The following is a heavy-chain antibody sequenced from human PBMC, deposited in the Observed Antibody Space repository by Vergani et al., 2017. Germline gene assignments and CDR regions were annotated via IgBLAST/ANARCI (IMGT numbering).Heavy chain of an antibody. CDR1: GGSISSGSYY. D-gene: IGHD2-2*01. Sequence: QVQLQESGPGLVKPSQTLSLTCTVSGGSISSGSYYWSWIRQPAGKGLEWIGRIYTSGSTNYNPSLKSRVTISVDTSKNQFSLKLSSVTAADTAVYYCAGDGGRKVPDAIGGFDPWGQGTLVTVSS. CDR2: IYTSGST. V-gene: IGHV4-61*02. J-gene: IGHJ5*02. CDR3: AGDGGRKVPDAIGGFDP.